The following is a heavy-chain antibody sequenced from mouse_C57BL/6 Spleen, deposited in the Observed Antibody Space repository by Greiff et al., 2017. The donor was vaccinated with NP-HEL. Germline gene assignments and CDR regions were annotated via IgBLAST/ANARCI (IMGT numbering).Heavy chain of an antibody. Sequence: QVQLQQPGAELVKPGASVKLSCKASGYTFTSYWMHWVKQRPGQGLEWIGMIHPNSGSTNYNEKFKSKATLTVDKSSSTAYMQLSSLTSEDSAVYYCARADYDGPWFACWGQGTLVTVSA. CDR3: ARADYDGPWFAC. V-gene: IGHV1-64*01. CDR1: GYTFTSYW. J-gene: IGHJ3*01. CDR2: IHPNSGST. D-gene: IGHD2-4*01.